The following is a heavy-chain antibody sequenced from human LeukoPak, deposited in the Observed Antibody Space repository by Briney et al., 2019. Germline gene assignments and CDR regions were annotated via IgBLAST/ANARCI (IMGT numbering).Heavy chain of an antibody. CDR1: AFTFSSYS. CDR3: ARDHMATIYDFDN. Sequence: AGSLRLSCAASAFTFSSYSMNCVGQAPRKGMGWGSYISSSSSTIYYADTVKGRFTISRDNAKNSLYLQMNSLRDEDTAVYYCARDHMATIYDFDNWGQGTLVSVSS. D-gene: IGHD5-24*01. V-gene: IGHV3-48*02. J-gene: IGHJ4*02. CDR2: ISSSSSTI.